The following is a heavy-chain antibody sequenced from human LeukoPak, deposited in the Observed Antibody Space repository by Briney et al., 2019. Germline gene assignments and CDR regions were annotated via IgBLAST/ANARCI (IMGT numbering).Heavy chain of an antibody. D-gene: IGHD2-2*01. CDR1: GYTFTSYG. CDR3: ARGGKTYQLLPFDY. Sequence: GGAVTVSCKASGYTFTSYGISWVRQAPGQGLEWMGWISAYNGNRNYTQKLQGRVTLTTDTSTSTAYMQLRSLRSDDTAVYSCARGGKTYQLLPFDYWGQGTLVTVSS. V-gene: IGHV1-18*01. J-gene: IGHJ4*02. CDR2: ISAYNGNR.